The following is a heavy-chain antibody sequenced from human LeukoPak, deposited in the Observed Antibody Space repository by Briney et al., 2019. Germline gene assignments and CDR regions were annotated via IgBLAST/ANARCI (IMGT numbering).Heavy chain of an antibody. Sequence: GGSLRLSCVASGLTFNSHSMSWVRQAPGMGLEWVSVVSTNGDVTFYADSVKGRFTISRDNSKNTLFLQMNSLRAEDTAVYYCAKIAASDTGEGYWGQGTLVTVSS. CDR2: VSTNGDVT. CDR3: AKIAASDTGEGY. J-gene: IGHJ4*02. D-gene: IGHD6-13*01. CDR1: GLTFNSHS. V-gene: IGHV3-23*01.